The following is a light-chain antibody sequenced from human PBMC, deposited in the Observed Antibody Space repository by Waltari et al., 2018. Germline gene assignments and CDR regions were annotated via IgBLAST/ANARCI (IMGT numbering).Light chain of an antibody. CDR3: AAWDDSLSGCVV. J-gene: IGLJ2*01. CDR1: SSNIGSNY. V-gene: IGLV1-47*01. CDR2: RNN. Sequence: QSVLTQPPSASGTPGQRVTISCSGRSSNIGSNYAFWYQQLPGMAPKLLIYRNNQRSSGVPDRFFGSKSGTSASLVISGLRSEDEAYYYCAAWDDSLSGCVVFGGGTKVTVL.